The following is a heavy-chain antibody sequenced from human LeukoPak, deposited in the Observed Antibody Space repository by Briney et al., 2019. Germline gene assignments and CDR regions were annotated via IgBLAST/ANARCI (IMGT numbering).Heavy chain of an antibody. Sequence: GGSLRLSCAASGFTFSSYSMNWVRQAPGKGLVWVSRINSDGSSTSYADSVKGRFTISRDNAKNTLYLQMNSLRAEDTAVYYCARDQAGLGIGEDWGQGTLVTVSS. CDR3: ARDQAGLGIGED. CDR2: INSDGSST. CDR1: GFTFSSYS. J-gene: IGHJ4*02. D-gene: IGHD6-13*01. V-gene: IGHV3-74*01.